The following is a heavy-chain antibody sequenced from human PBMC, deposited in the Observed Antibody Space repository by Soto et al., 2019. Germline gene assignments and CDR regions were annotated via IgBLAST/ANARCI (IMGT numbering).Heavy chain of an antibody. D-gene: IGHD4-4*01. J-gene: IGHJ6*02. Sequence: QVQLVQSGAEVKKPGSSVTVSCKASGGTFSSYAISWVRQAPGQGLECMGRIIPFIGTANYEQKFQGRVTVAADESTSTAFMELTVLICEYTAVYYCARVVMTTVLASYYFGMDVCGQGTTLTGSS. CDR3: ARVVMTTVLASYYFGMDV. CDR2: IIPFIGTA. CDR1: GGTFSSYA. V-gene: IGHV1-69*18.